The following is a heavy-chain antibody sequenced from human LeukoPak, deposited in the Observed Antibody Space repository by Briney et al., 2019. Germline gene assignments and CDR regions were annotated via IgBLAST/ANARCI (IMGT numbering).Heavy chain of an antibody. CDR1: GGSISSYY. D-gene: IGHD3-22*01. CDR2: MSYSGSS. J-gene: IGHJ4*02. V-gene: IGHV4-59*01. Sequence: SETLSLTCTVSGGSISSYYWSWIRQPPGKGLEWNGYMSYSGSSNYNPSLRSRVTISVDASKKQFSLKLSSVTAADTAVYYCARDGYSDSSGYDYPPSVWGQGTLVTVSS. CDR3: ARDGYSDSSGYDYPPSV.